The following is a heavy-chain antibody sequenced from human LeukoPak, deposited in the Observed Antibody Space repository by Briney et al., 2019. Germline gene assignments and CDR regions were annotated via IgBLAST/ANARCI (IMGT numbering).Heavy chain of an antibody. CDR3: ARDGYYDYVWGSYRYKAGTDY. D-gene: IGHD3-16*02. CDR1: GYTLTELS. Sequence: ASVKVSCKVSGYTLTELSMHWVRQAPGKGLEWMGGFDPEDGETIYAQKFQGRVTMTEDTSTDTAYMELRSLRSDDTAVYYCARDGYYDYVWGSYRYKAGTDYWGQGTLVTVSS. J-gene: IGHJ4*02. CDR2: FDPEDGET. V-gene: IGHV1-24*01.